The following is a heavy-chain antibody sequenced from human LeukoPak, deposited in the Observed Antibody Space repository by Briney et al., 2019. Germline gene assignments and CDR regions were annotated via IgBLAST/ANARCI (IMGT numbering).Heavy chain of an antibody. CDR3: TTDRTTVTPLSGYYYYGMDV. D-gene: IGHD4-17*01. CDR2: IKSKTDGGTT. J-gene: IGHJ6*02. Sequence: PGGSLRLSCAASGFTFSNAWMSWVRQAPGKGLERVGRIKSKTDGGTTDYAAPVKGRFTISRDDSKNTLYLQMNSLKTEDTAVYYCTTDRTTVTPLSGYYYYGMDVWGQGTTVTVSS. V-gene: IGHV3-15*01. CDR1: GFTFSNAW.